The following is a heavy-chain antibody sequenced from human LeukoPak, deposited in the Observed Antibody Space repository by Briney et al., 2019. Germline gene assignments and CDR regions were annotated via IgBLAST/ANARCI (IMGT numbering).Heavy chain of an antibody. CDR1: GFTFSDYY. J-gene: IGHJ4*02. CDR3: AKALNWNDLFDY. D-gene: IGHD1-1*01. V-gene: IGHV3-11*01. CDR2: ISSSGSTI. Sequence: PGGSLRLSCAASGFTFSDYYMSWIRQAPGKGLEWVSYISSSGSTIYYADSVKGRFTISRDNSKNTLYLQMNSLRAEDTAVYYCAKALNWNDLFDYWGQGTLVTVSS.